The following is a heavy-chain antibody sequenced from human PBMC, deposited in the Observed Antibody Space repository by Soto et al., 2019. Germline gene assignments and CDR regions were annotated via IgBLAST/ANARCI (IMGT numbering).Heavy chain of an antibody. CDR1: GGSFSGYY. Sequence: SETLSLTCAVYGGSFSGYYWSWIRQPPGKGLEWIGEINHSGSTNYNPSLKSRVTISVDTSKNQFSLKLSSVTAADTAVYYCALQFNSGYDGYAFDIWGQGTMVTVSS. CDR3: ALQFNSGYDGYAFDI. CDR2: INHSGST. J-gene: IGHJ3*02. D-gene: IGHD5-12*01. V-gene: IGHV4-34*01.